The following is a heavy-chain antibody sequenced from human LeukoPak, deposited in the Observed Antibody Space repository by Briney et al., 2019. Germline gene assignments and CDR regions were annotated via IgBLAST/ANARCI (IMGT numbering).Heavy chain of an antibody. J-gene: IGHJ3*02. CDR1: GGSFSGHY. V-gene: IGHV4-34*01. D-gene: IGHD2-15*01. CDR2: IKHSGST. Sequence: SETLSLTCAVSGGSFSGHYWSWIRQPPGKGLEWIGEIKHSGSTNYNPSLKSRVTISVDTSKNQFSLKLSSVTAADTAVYYCAAGGSAGLISAFDIWGRGTMVTVSS. CDR3: AAGGSAGLISAFDI.